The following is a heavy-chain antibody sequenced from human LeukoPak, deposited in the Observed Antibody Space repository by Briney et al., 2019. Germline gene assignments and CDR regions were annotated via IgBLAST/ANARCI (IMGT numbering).Heavy chain of an antibody. V-gene: IGHV4-39*07. Sequence: SETLSLTCTVSGGSISSSSYYWGWIRQPPGKGLEWIGSIYYSGSTNYNPSLKSRVTISVDTSKNQFSLKLSSVTAADTAVYYCARGGGLYCSSTSCSIDYWGQGTLVTVSS. CDR1: GGSISSSSYY. J-gene: IGHJ4*02. D-gene: IGHD2-2*01. CDR2: IYYSGST. CDR3: ARGGGLYCSSTSCSIDY.